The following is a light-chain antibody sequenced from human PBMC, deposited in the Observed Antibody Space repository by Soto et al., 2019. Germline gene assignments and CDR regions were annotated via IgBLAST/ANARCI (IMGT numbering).Light chain of an antibody. CDR1: QSVSSSY. J-gene: IGKJ1*01. CDR3: QQYGRSRT. CDR2: GAS. V-gene: IGKV3-20*01. Sequence: EIVLTQSPGTLSLSPGERATLSCRASQSVSSSYFAWYQQKPGQAPRLLIYGASSRATGIPDRFSGSGSGTDFTLTISRLEPEDFAVYDCQQYGRSRTFGQGTKVEI.